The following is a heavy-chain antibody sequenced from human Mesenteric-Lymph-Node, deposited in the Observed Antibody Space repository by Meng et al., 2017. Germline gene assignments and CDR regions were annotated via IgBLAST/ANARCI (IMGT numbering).Heavy chain of an antibody. D-gene: IGHD2-15*01. CDR3: AINRAGYCGGGSCYDC. CDR1: GFTFSSYW. CDR2: INSDGSST. J-gene: IGHJ4*02. V-gene: IGHV3-74*01. Sequence: GGSLRLSCAASGFTFSSYWMHWVRQAPGKGLVWVSRINSDGSSTSYADSVKGRFTISRDNAKNTLYLQMNSLRAEDTAIYYCAINRAGYCGGGSCYDCWGQGTLVTVSS.